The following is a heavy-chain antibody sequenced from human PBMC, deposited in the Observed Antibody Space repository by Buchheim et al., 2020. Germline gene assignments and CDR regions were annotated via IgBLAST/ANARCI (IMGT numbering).Heavy chain of an antibody. J-gene: IGHJ4*02. CDR3: ARSDCSGGSCYRVDH. CDR2: IYFSGTT. V-gene: IGHV4-31*03. Sequence: QVQLQESGPGLVKPSQTLSLTCTVSGVSISSRGYYWNWIRQHPGKGLEWIGYIYFSGTTSYTPSLKSRVSISLDTSKNQFSLKLSSVTAADTALYYCARSDCSGGSCYRVDHWGQGTL. CDR1: GVSISSRGYY. D-gene: IGHD2-15*01.